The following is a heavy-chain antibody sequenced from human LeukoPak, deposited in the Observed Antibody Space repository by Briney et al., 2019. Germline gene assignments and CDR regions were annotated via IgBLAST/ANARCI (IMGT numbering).Heavy chain of an antibody. CDR2: IWYDGSNK. CDR3: ARDPTRYSSSWYLDY. V-gene: IGHV3-33*01. CDR1: GFTFSSYG. J-gene: IGHJ4*02. D-gene: IGHD6-13*01. Sequence: PGRSLRLSCAASGFTFSSYGMHWVRQAPGKGLEWVAVIWYDGSNKYYADSVKGRFTVSRDNSKNTLYLQMNSLRAEDTAVYYCARDPTRYSSSWYLDYWGQGTLVTVSS.